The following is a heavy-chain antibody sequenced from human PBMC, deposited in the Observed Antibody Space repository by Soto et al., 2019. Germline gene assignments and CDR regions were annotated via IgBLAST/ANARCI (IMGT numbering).Heavy chain of an antibody. V-gene: IGHV4-31*03. CDR3: ARVAAPRGGYYYYYMDV. CDR1: GGSISSGGYY. D-gene: IGHD6-13*01. J-gene: IGHJ6*03. CDR2: IYYSGST. Sequence: SETLSLTCTVSGGSISSGGYYWSWIRQHPGKGLEWIGYIYYSGSTYYNPSLKSRVTISVDTSKNQFSLKLSSVTAADTAVYYCARVAAPRGGYYYYYMDVWGKGTTVTVSS.